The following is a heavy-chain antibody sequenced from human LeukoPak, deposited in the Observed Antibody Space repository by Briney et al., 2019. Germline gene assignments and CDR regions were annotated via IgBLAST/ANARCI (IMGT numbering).Heavy chain of an antibody. CDR2: ISGSGGST. CDR1: GFTFSSYA. Sequence: GGSLRLSCVASGFTFSSYAMSWVRKAPGKGLEWVSAISGSGGSTYYADSVKGRFTISRDNSKNTLYLQMNSLRAEDTAVYYCAKVGGSYYVGAFDIWGQGTMVTVSS. CDR3: AKVGGSYYVGAFDI. J-gene: IGHJ3*02. D-gene: IGHD1-26*01. V-gene: IGHV3-23*01.